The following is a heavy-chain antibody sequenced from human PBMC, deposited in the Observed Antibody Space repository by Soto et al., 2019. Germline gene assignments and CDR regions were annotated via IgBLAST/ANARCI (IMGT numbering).Heavy chain of an antibody. CDR2: INPNSGGT. CDR1: GYIFTFYY. V-gene: IGHV1-2*02. D-gene: IGHD3-10*01. Sequence: SVTVSCKASGYIFTFYYMHWVRQAPGQGLEWMGWINPNSGGTNYAQKFQGRVTMTRDTSIRTAYMELSRLRSDDTAVYYCARQGSGSNWLDPWGQGTLVTVSS. J-gene: IGHJ5*02. CDR3: ARQGSGSNWLDP.